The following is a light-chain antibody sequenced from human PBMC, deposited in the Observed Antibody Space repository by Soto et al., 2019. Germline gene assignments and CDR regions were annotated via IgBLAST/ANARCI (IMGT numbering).Light chain of an antibody. J-gene: IGLJ1*01. CDR3: SSYTSSSTLYV. Sequence: QSALTQPASVSSSPRQSITISCTKTSSDVGGYNYVSWYQQHPGKAPKLMIYDVSNRPSGVSNRFSGSKSGNTASLTISGLQAEDEADYYCSSYTSSSTLYVFGTGTKVTVL. CDR1: SSDVGGYNY. CDR2: DVS. V-gene: IGLV2-14*01.